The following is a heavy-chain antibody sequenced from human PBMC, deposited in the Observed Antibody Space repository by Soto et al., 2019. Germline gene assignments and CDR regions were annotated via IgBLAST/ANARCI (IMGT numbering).Heavy chain of an antibody. Sequence: SETLSLTCTVSGGPISSSSYYWGWIRQPPGKGLEWIGSIYYSGSTYYNPSLKSRVTISVDTSKNQFSLKLSSVTAADTAVYYCARRIPAGYSSSWYGGYYFDYWGQGTLVTVSS. CDR2: IYYSGST. D-gene: IGHD6-13*01. V-gene: IGHV4-39*01. J-gene: IGHJ4*02. CDR3: ARRIPAGYSSSWYGGYYFDY. CDR1: GGPISSSSYY.